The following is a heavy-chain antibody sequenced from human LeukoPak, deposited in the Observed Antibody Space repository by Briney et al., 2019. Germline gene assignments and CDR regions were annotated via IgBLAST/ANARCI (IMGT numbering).Heavy chain of an antibody. J-gene: IGHJ5*02. Sequence: PSETLSLTCSVYGVSLSGYFWSWLRQPPGKGLEWIGEINHSGSTNYNPSLTSRVTISVETSKNQFSLKLSSVTAADTAVYYCARGLSFDPWGQGTLVTVSS. CDR2: INHSGST. V-gene: IGHV4-34*01. CDR1: GVSLSGYF. CDR3: ARGLSFDP. D-gene: IGHD3-10*01.